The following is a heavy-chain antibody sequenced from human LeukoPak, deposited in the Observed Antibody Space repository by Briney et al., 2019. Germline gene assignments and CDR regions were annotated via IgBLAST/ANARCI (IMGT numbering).Heavy chain of an antibody. Sequence: ASVKVSCKVSGYTLTELSMHWVRQAPGKGLEWMGGFDPEDGETIYAQKFQGRVTMTEDTSTDTAYMELSSLRSEDTAVYYCATRRYYYDSSGYYYFFYFDYWGQGTLVTVSS. CDR3: ATRRYYYDSSGYYYFFYFDY. V-gene: IGHV1-24*01. J-gene: IGHJ4*02. D-gene: IGHD3-22*01. CDR2: FDPEDGET. CDR1: GYTLTELS.